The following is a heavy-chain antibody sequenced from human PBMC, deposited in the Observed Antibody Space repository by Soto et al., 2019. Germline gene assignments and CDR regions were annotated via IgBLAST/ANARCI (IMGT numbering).Heavy chain of an antibody. CDR1: EYDFPTFW. Sequence: GESLKISCKASEYDFPTFWIVWVRQVPGKGLGWMGVLYPDDSDVTYSPPFQGQVSISADKSTTTAYVHWRDLRASDTAFYYGERHRNEGWLDPCGQGPPVTVSS. J-gene: IGHJ5*02. CDR3: ERHRNEGWLDP. CDR2: LYPDDSDV. V-gene: IGHV5-51*01.